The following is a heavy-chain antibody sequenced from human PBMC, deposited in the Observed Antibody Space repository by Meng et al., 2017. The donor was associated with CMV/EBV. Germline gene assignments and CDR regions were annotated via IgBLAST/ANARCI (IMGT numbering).Heavy chain of an antibody. CDR2: IYTSGST. V-gene: IGHV4-4*07. Sequence: VHPQESALCMVKPAETRAPPCTVSGGSCSVYYVGWLRQPAGKGREGIGRIYTSGSTNYNPSLKSRVTMSVDTSKNQFSLKLSSVTAADTAVYYCARDLMNCSSTSCANWFDPWGQGTLVTVSS. CDR1: GGSCSVYY. J-gene: IGHJ5*02. D-gene: IGHD2-2*01. CDR3: ARDLMNCSSTSCANWFDP.